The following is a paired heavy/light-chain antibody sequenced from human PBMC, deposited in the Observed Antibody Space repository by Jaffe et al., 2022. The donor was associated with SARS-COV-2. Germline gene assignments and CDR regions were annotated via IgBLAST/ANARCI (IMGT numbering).Light chain of an antibody. CDR2: FGS. CDR3: MQTLQTYT. J-gene: IGKJ2*01. CDR1: QSLLHSNGYNY. Sequence: DIVMTQSPLSLPVTPGEPASISCRSSQSLLHSNGYNYLDWYLQKPGHSPQLLIYFGSNRASGVPDRFSGSGSGTDFTLKISRVEAVDVGVYYCMQTLQTYTFGQGTKLEIK. V-gene: IGKV2-28*01.
Heavy chain of an antibody. V-gene: IGHV3-74*01. J-gene: IGHJ6*02. CDR1: GFTFSSYW. CDR2: INSDDIT. CDR3: ARGGSTKLRLPYGMDV. Sequence: EVQLVESGGALVQPGGSLRLSCAASGFTFSSYWMHWVRQAPGKGLVWVSRINSDDITSYADSVKGRFTVSRENAKNTLYLQMNSLTAEDTAVYYCARGGSTKLRLPYGMDVWGQGTTVTVSS. D-gene: IGHD3-3*01.